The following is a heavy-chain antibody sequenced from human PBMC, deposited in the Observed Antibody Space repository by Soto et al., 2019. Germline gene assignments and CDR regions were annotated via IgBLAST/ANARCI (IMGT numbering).Heavy chain of an antibody. V-gene: IGHV1-69*01. CDR3: ARVYSKYLYYLEY. J-gene: IGHJ4*02. CDR2: IIPILGTA. CDR1: GGTSSTYT. Sequence: VQLVQSGAEVKKPGSSVKVSCKASGGTSSTYTISWVRQAPGQGLEWMGGIIPILGTADYAQKFQDRVTITADEASRTVYMELSSLTSEDTAVYYCARVYSKYLYYLEYWGQGTPVTVSS. D-gene: IGHD4-4*01.